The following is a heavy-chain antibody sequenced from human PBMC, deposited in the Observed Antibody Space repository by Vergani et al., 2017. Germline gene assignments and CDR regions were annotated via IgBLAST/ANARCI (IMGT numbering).Heavy chain of an antibody. CDR1: GYTFINYY. Sequence: QVQLVQSGAEVKKPGASVKVSCKASGYTFINYYIHWVRQAPGQGLEWMGIINPSGGSTSYAQKFQGRVTMTRDTSTSTVYMELSSLRSEDTAVYYCARWEVGATMGHVDYWGQGTLVTVSS. CDR3: ARWEVGATMGHVDY. D-gene: IGHD1-26*01. V-gene: IGHV1-46*01. CDR2: INPSGGST. J-gene: IGHJ4*02.